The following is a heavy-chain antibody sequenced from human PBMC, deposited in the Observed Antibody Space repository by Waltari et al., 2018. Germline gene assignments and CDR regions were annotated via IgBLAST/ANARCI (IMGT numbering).Heavy chain of an antibody. CDR2: ISYDGSNK. D-gene: IGHD2-15*01. CDR3: ARERAAFDP. J-gene: IGHJ5*02. Sequence: QVQLVESGGGVVQPGRSLRLSCAASGFTFSSYAMHWVRQAPGKGLEWVAVISYDGSNKYYADSVKGRFTISRDNSKNTLYLQMNSLRAEDTAVYYCARERAAFDPWGQGTLVTVSS. V-gene: IGHV3-30-3*01. CDR1: GFTFSSYA.